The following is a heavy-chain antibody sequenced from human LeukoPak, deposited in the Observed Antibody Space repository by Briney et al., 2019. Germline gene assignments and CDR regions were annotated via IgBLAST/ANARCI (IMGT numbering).Heavy chain of an antibody. CDR2: IKEDGSEK. J-gene: IGHJ3*02. Sequence: GGSLRLSCAASGFTFSSYWMNWVRQAPGKGLELVANIKEDGSEKYYVDSVKGRFTISRDNAKNSLYLQMNSLRAGDTALYYCARDTQEGGFDIWGQGTMVTVSS. CDR3: ARDTQEGGFDI. D-gene: IGHD2-15*01. CDR1: GFTFSSYW. V-gene: IGHV3-7*01.